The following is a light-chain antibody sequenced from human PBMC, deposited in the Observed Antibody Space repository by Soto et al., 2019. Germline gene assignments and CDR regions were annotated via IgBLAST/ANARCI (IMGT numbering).Light chain of an antibody. CDR2: DVS. Sequence: QSALTQPRSVSGSPGQSVTLSCTGTSSDVGGYHYVSWYQHHPGKAPKIIIYDVSNRPSGVSDRFSGSKSGNTASLSISGLQAEDEANYYCSSYTSSSTWVFGGGTQLTVL. J-gene: IGLJ3*02. CDR1: SSDVGGYHY. V-gene: IGLV2-14*03. CDR3: SSYTSSSTWV.